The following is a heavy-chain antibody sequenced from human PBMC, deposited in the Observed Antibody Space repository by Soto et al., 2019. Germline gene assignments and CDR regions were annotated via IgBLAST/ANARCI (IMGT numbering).Heavy chain of an antibody. V-gene: IGHV4-31*03. Sequence: QVQLQESGPGLVKPSQTLSLTCTVSGGSISSGGYYWSWIRQHPGKGLEWIGYIYYSGTTYYNPSLQSRVTLSVGPSKNQFSLKLSSVAAAGTAGYFCARQPDYWGQGTLVTVSS. CDR3: ARQPDY. J-gene: IGHJ4*02. D-gene: IGHD6-13*01. CDR2: IYYSGTT. CDR1: GGSISSGGYY.